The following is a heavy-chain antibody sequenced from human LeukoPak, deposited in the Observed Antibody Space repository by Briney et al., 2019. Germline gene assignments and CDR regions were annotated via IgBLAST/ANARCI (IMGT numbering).Heavy chain of an antibody. J-gene: IGHJ4*02. CDR3: AKEGYCSSTSCYGTLFDY. Sequence: AGGSLRLSCAASGSTFSSYGMHWVRQAPGEGLEWVAVISYDGSNKYYADSVKGRFTISRDNSKNTLYLQMNSLRAEDTAVYYCAKEGYCSSTSCYGTLFDYWGQGTLVTVSS. V-gene: IGHV3-30*18. CDR1: GSTFSSYG. D-gene: IGHD2-2*01. CDR2: ISYDGSNK.